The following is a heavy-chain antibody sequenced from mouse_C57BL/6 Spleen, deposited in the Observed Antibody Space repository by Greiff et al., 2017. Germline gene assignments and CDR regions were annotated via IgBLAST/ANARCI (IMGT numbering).Heavy chain of an antibody. V-gene: IGHV2-2*01. J-gene: IGHJ2*01. Sequence: QVQLKESGPGLVQPSPSLSITCTVSGFSLTSYGVHWVRQSPGKGLEWLGVIWSGGSTDYNAAFISRLSISKDNSKSQVFFKMNSLQADDTAIYYCARNPYDYDGPYFDYWGQGTTLTVSS. D-gene: IGHD2-4*01. CDR1: GFSLTSYG. CDR2: IWSGGST. CDR3: ARNPYDYDGPYFDY.